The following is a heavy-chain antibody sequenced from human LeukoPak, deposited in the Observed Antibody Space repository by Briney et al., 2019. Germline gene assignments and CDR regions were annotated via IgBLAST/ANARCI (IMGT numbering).Heavy chain of an antibody. V-gene: IGHV3-30*03. CDR3: ARDPYYDILTGYYEDY. Sequence: GRSLRLSCAASGFTFSSYGMHWVRQAPGKGLEWVAVISYDGSNKYYADSVKGRFTISRDNSKNTLYLQMNSLRAEDTAVYYCARDPYYDILTGYYEDYWGQGTLVTVSS. CDR1: GFTFSSYG. J-gene: IGHJ4*02. CDR2: ISYDGSNK. D-gene: IGHD3-9*01.